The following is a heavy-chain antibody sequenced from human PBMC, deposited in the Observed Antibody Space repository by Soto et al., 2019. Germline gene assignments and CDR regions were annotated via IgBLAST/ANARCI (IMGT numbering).Heavy chain of an antibody. CDR3: MLGSGWKDFDY. D-gene: IGHD3-22*01. CDR2: IYYSGST. CDR1: GGPITSSSYY. V-gene: IGHV4-39*01. J-gene: IGHJ4*02. Sequence: SGTLSLTLTVSGGPITSSSYYWGWIRQPPGKGLEWIGNIYYSGSTYYNPSLKSRVTISVDTSKNQFSLKLSSVTAADTAVYYCMLGSGWKDFDYWGQGTLVTVSS.